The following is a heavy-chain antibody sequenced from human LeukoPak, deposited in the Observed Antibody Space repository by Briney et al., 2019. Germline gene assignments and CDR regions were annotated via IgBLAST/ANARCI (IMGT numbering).Heavy chain of an antibody. CDR2: IKEDGSAK. D-gene: IGHD2-15*01. CDR3: ATTDNAIAGPY. Sequence: GGSLRLSCAASGFTFSSYWMTWVRQAPGKGLEWVANIKEDGSAKFYADSVKGRFTISRDNAKKSLYLQMDSLRVEDTALYYCATTDNAIAGPYWGQGSLVTVSS. CDR1: GFTFSSYW. J-gene: IGHJ4*02. V-gene: IGHV3-7*01.